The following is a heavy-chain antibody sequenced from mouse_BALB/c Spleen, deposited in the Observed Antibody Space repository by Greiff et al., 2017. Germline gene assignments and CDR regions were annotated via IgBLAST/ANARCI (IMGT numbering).Heavy chain of an antibody. CDR2: INSNGGST. J-gene: IGHJ2*01. Sequence: VQLKQSGGGLVKLGGSLKLSCAASGFTFSSYYMSWVRQTPEKRLELVAAINSNGGSTYYPDTVKGRFTISRDNAKNTLYLQMSSLKSEDTALYYCARRPYGNYVGYFDYWGQGTTLTVSS. CDR1: GFTFSSYY. V-gene: IGHV5-6-2*01. D-gene: IGHD2-1*01. CDR3: ARRPYGNYVGYFDY.